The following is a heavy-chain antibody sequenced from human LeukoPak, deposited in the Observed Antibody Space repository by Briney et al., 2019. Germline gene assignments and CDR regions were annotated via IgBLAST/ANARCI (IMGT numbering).Heavy chain of an antibody. CDR1: GGSFSSNI. D-gene: IGHD2-2*01. CDR2: IVPIFGKT. Sequence: ASVKVSCKSSGGSFSSNIIGWVRQAPGQGLEWMGGIVPIFGKTKYAQKFQGRVTITTDESSSTAYMELSRLRSDDTAIYYCARGWGIPAPISWFDPWGQGTLVTVSS. J-gene: IGHJ5*02. V-gene: IGHV1-69*05. CDR3: ARGWGIPAPISWFDP.